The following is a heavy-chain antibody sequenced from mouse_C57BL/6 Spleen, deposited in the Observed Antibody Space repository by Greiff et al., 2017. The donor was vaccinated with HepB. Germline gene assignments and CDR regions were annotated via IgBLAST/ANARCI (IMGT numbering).Heavy chain of an antibody. Sequence: EVMLVESGGGLVQPGGSLKLSCAASGFTFRDYYMYWVRQTPEKRLEWVAYISNGGGSTYYPDTVKGRFTISRDNAKNTLYLQMSRLKSEDTAMYYCARQGLSPFAYWGQGTLVTVSA. CDR2: ISNGGGST. D-gene: IGHD1-1*02. CDR3: ARQGLSPFAY. V-gene: IGHV5-12*01. CDR1: GFTFRDYY. J-gene: IGHJ3*01.